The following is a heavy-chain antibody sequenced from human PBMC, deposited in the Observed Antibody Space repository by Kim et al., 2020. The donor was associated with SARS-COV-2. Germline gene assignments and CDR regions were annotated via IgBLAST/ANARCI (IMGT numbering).Heavy chain of an antibody. CDR1: GFTFSSYA. Sequence: GGSLRLSCAASGFTFSSYAMHWVRQAPGKGLEWVAVISYDGSNKYYADSVKGRFTISRDNSKNTLYLKMNSLRAEDTAVYYCAGEHGAGMDVWGQGTTVT. V-gene: IGHV3-30-3*01. CDR3: AGEHGAGMDV. J-gene: IGHJ6*02. CDR2: ISYDGSNK.